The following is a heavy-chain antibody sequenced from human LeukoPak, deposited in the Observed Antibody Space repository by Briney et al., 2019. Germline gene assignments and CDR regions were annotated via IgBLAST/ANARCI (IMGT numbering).Heavy chain of an antibody. CDR1: GFTFSSYA. V-gene: IGHV3-64*01. Sequence: AGSLRLSCAASGFTFSSYAMHWVRQAPGKGLEYVSAISSNGGSTYYANSVKGRFTISRDNSKNTLYLQMGSLRAEDMAVYYCARGSPVAGASLNYWGQGTPVTVS. J-gene: IGHJ4*02. CDR2: ISSNGGST. CDR3: ARGSPVAGASLNY. D-gene: IGHD6-19*01.